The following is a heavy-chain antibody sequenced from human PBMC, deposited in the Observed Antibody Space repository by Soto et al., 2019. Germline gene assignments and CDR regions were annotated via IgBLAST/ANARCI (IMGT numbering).Heavy chain of an antibody. CDR2: ISAYNGNT. Sequence: ASVTGSCKGSGSTLTGDGVGWVRQAPGQGLEWMGWISAYNGNTNYAQKLQGRVTMTTDTSTSTAYMELRSLRSDDTAVYYCAKDGRGEFDYWGQGTLVTVSS. D-gene: IGHD3-10*01. J-gene: IGHJ4*02. CDR3: AKDGRGEFDY. CDR1: GSTLTGDG. V-gene: IGHV1-18*01.